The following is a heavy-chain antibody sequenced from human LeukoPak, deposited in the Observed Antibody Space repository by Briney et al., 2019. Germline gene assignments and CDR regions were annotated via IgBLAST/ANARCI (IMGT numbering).Heavy chain of an antibody. CDR2: ITSSGDGT. Sequence: PGGSLRLSCAASGFTVSSNYMSWVRQAPGKGLQWVSSITSSGDGTYYADSVKARFTISRDNSENMLYLQMNSLRVEDTAVYFCAKDRPNYYGSNGHYYRRDGDYWGQGTLVTVSS. D-gene: IGHD3-22*01. CDR1: GFTVSSNY. V-gene: IGHV3-23*01. CDR3: AKDRPNYYGSNGHYYRRDGDY. J-gene: IGHJ4*02.